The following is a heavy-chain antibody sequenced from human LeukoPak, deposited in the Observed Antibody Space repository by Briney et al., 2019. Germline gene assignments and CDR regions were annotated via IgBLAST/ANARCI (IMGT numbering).Heavy chain of an antibody. CDR2: IYYRGST. V-gene: IGHV4-59*01. CDR1: GGSISNYY. Sequence: SETLSLTCTVSGGSISNYYWSWIRQSPGKGLEWIGYIYYRGSTNYNPSLKSRVTISVDTSKSQFSLKLRSVTAADTAVYYCARLDSSGYSRGRFYYFGMDVWGQGTTVTVSS. D-gene: IGHD3-22*01. J-gene: IGHJ6*02. CDR3: ARLDSSGYSRGRFYYFGMDV.